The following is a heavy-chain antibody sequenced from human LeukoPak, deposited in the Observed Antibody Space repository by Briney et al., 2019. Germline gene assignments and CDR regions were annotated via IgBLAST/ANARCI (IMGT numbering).Heavy chain of an antibody. V-gene: IGHV1-18*01. CDR1: GYTPNTYG. CDR3: ARTAPGTSLGGYYYYMDV. CDR2: ISVYNGNT. J-gene: IGHJ6*03. D-gene: IGHD1/OR15-1a*01. Sequence: ASVKVSCKASGYTPNTYGIIWVRQAPGQGLEWMGWISVYNGNTNYAPKLQGRVTMTTDTSTSTAHMELRSLTSDDTAVYYCARTAPGTSLGGYYYYMDVWGKGTTVTVS.